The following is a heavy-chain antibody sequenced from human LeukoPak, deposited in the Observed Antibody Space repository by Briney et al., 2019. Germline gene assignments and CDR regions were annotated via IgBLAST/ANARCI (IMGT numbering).Heavy chain of an antibody. CDR3: ARLFVAGSFAFDY. Sequence: QAGGSLRLSCAASGFTFSSYWMSWVRQAPGKGLEWVANIKQDGSEKYYVDSVKGRFTISRDNAKNSLYLQMNSLRAEDTAVYYCARLFVAGSFAFDYWGQGTLVTVSS. CDR2: IKQDGSEK. J-gene: IGHJ4*02. D-gene: IGHD6-19*01. CDR1: GFTFSSYW. V-gene: IGHV3-7*01.